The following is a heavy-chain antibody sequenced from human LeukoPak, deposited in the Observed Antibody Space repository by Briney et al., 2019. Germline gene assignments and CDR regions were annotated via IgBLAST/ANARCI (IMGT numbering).Heavy chain of an antibody. CDR3: ARSSSSNYYYGMDV. CDR1: GYTFTSYD. V-gene: IGHV1-8*01. J-gene: IGHJ6*02. Sequence: AASVKASCKASGYTFTSYDINWVRQATGQGLEWMGWMNPNSGNTGYAQKFQGRVTMTRNTSISTAYMELSSLRSEDTAVYYCARSSSSNYYYGMDVWGQGATVTVSS. CDR2: MNPNSGNT. D-gene: IGHD6-6*01.